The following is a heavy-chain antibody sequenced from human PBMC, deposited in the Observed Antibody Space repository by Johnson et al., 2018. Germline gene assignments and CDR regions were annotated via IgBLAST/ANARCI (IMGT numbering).Heavy chain of an antibody. J-gene: IGHJ6*03. D-gene: IGHD4-17*01. CDR1: GFTFTNYW. V-gene: IGHV3-7*01. CDR2: IKQDGSEA. CDR3: ARVVYVDYPLFPYYLDV. Sequence: EVQLVESGGGLVHPGGSLRLSCAASGFTFTNYWMTWVRQAPGKGLEWVANIKQDGSEAYYGDSAQGRFTISRDNAKNSQYLQMSSLGAEDTAVYYCARVVYVDYPLFPYYLDVSGIGTTVTVSS.